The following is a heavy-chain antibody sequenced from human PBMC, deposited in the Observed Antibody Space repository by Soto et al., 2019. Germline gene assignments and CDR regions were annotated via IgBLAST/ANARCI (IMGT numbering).Heavy chain of an antibody. CDR1: GFTFINYA. D-gene: IGHD2-2*01. J-gene: IGHJ2*01. Sequence: EVQLLESGGGLVQPGGSLRLSCAGSGFTFINYAMNWVRQAPGKGLEWVSSISGDGDATFFADSVRGRFTISRDNSKNTVTLQMNSLGVDDTAVYYCARKILGSTSRPNYWYFDLWGRGTLVTVSS. CDR3: ARKILGSTSRPNYWYFDL. V-gene: IGHV3-23*01. CDR2: ISGDGDAT.